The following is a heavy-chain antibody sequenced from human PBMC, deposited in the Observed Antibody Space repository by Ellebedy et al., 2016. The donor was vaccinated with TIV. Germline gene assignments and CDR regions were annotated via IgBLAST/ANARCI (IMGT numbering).Heavy chain of an antibody. CDR3: ARAFYGSGARFDY. CDR1: GYTLTTYY. D-gene: IGHD3-10*01. CDR2: VNPSGGSA. Sequence: AASVKVSCKASGYTLTTYYIHWLRQAPGQGLEWMGLVNPSGGSATYAQTLQGRVTMTRDTSTSTVYMELNGLRSEETTVYFCARAFYGSGARFDYWGQGTLVTVSS. J-gene: IGHJ4*02. V-gene: IGHV1-46*04.